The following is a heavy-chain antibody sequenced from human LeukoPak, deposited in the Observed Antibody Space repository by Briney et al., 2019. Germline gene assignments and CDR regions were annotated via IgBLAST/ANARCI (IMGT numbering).Heavy chain of an antibody. CDR3: ARDPYDFWSGYYGPGDC. D-gene: IGHD3-3*01. CDR1: GYTFTSYG. J-gene: IGHJ4*02. CDR2: IGAYNGNT. V-gene: IGHV1-18*01. Sequence: GASVKVSCKASGYTFTSYGISWVRQAPGQGLEWMGWIGAYNGNTNYAQKLQGRVTMTTDTSTSTAYMELRSLRSDDTAVYYCARDPYDFWSGYYGPGDCWGQGTLVTVSS.